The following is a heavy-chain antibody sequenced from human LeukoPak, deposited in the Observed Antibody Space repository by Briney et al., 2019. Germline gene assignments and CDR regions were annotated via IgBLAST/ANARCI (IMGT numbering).Heavy chain of an antibody. CDR1: GGSISSSSYY. J-gene: IGHJ4*02. CDR2: IYYSGST. V-gene: IGHV4-39*01. CDR3: ARLCDSSGYCPGLN. D-gene: IGHD3-22*01. Sequence: SETLSLTCTVSGGSISSSSYYWGWIRQPPGKGLEWIGSIYYSGSTYYNPSLKSRVTISVDTSKNQFSLKLSSVTAADTAVYYCARLCDSSGYCPGLNWGQGTLVTVSS.